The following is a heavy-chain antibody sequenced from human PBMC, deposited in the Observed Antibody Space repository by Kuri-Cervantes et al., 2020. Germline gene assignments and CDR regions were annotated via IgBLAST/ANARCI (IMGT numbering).Heavy chain of an antibody. D-gene: IGHD6-6*01. J-gene: IGHJ3*02. CDR1: GYTFTSYY. CDR3: AREDGSSSVAFDI. CDR2: INPSGGST. Sequence: ASVKVSCKASGYTFTSYYMHWVRQAPGQGLEWMGIINPSGGSTSYAQKFQGRVTITADESTSTAYMELSSLRSEDTAVYYCAREDGSSSVAFDIWGQGTMVTVSS. V-gene: IGHV1-46*01.